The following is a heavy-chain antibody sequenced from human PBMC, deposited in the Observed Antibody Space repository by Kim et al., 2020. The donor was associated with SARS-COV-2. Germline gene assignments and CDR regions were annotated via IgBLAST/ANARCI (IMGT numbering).Heavy chain of an antibody. J-gene: IGHJ6*02. Sequence: GGSLRLSCAASGFTFSSYAMHWVRQAPGKGLEWVAVISYDGSNKYYADSVKGRFTISRDNSKNTLYLQMNSLRAEDTAVYYCARDGTITIFGVVISDHYYGMEVWGQGYTVTGSS. D-gene: IGHD3-3*01. CDR3: ARDGTITIFGVVISDHYYGMEV. CDR1: GFTFSSYA. CDR2: ISYDGSNK. V-gene: IGHV3-30*04.